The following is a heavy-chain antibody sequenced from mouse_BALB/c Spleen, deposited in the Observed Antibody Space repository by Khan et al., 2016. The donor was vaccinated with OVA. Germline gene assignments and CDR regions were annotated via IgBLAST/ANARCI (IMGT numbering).Heavy chain of an antibody. V-gene: IGHV1S137*01. CDR2: VNTYYGDA. J-gene: IGHJ3*01. D-gene: IGHD1-1*02. CDR3: GGGGWGDRFAY. Sequence: VQLQQSGAELVRPGVSVKISCKGSGYTFTDFTMHWVKQSHAKSLEWIGVVNTYYGDATYNQKFKGKATMTVDKSSTTAYMELARLTSEDSAIYYCGGGGWGDRFAYWGQGTLVTVSA. CDR1: GYTFTDFT.